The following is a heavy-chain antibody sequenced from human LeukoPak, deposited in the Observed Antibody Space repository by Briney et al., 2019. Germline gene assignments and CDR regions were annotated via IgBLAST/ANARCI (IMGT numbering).Heavy chain of an antibody. V-gene: IGHV3-7*01. D-gene: IGHD4-11*01. Sequence: GGSLRLSCAASGFTFSDYYMSWIRQAPGKGLEWVANIKQDGSEKYYVDSVKGRFTISRDNAKNSLYLQMNSLRAEDTAVYYCARDGLPDTVIMLYYYYGMDVWGQGTTVTVSS. J-gene: IGHJ6*02. CDR2: IKQDGSEK. CDR1: GFTFSDYY. CDR3: ARDGLPDTVIMLYYYYGMDV.